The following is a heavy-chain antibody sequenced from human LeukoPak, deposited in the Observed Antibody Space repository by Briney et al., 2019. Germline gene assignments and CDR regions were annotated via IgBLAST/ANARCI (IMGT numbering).Heavy chain of an antibody. D-gene: IGHD1-26*01. J-gene: IGHJ6*03. Sequence: PGGSLRLSCAASGFTFSSYWMSWVRQAPEKGLEWVAKIKPDGSEIYHVDSVQGRFTISRDNAKNSLYLQMNSLRAEDTAVYYCARVRGAGLQYYYMDVWGKGTSVTVSS. CDR1: GFTFSSYW. V-gene: IGHV3-7*01. CDR3: ARVRGAGLQYYYMDV. CDR2: IKPDGSEI.